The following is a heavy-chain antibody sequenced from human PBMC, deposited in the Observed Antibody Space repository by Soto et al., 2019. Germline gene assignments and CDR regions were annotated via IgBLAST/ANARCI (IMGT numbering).Heavy chain of an antibody. D-gene: IGHD5-18*01. CDR2: INPNSGDT. CDR1: GYAFTCYY. Sequence: GAPVEVRSKYSGYAFTCYYIHWVRQAPGQGLEWMGWINPNSGDTNYAQKFQGRVTMTRDTSFSTAYMELSSLRSDDTAVYYSATRYSDVHFWVQRTLVTGTS. CDR3: ATRYSDVHF. J-gene: IGHJ4*02. V-gene: IGHV1-2*02.